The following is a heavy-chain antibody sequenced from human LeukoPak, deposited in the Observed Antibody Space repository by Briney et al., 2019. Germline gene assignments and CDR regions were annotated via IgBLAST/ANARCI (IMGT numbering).Heavy chain of an antibody. Sequence: GGSLRLSCAASGFTFSSYSMNWVRQAPGKGLEWVAFIQYDESDKYYADSVRGRLTISRDNSKNTLYLQMNSLRAEDTAVYYCAREGGIIVAGKFDSWGQGTLVTVSS. V-gene: IGHV3-30*02. J-gene: IGHJ4*02. CDR3: AREGGIIVAGKFDS. CDR2: IQYDESDK. CDR1: GFTFSSYS. D-gene: IGHD6-19*01.